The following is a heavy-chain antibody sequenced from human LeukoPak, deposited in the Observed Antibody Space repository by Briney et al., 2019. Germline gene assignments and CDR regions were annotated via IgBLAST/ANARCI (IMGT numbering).Heavy chain of an antibody. CDR2: ITGRSDKT. Sequence: GGSLRLSCAASGINFNEYDMTWARQAPGKGLEWVSTITGRSDKTYYTDSVKGRFVTSRDNSKDTLYLQMNSLRAEDTALYYCAKGGWLDDLGQGALVTVSS. J-gene: IGHJ4*02. V-gene: IGHV3-23*01. CDR3: AKGGWLDD. CDR1: GINFNEYD. D-gene: IGHD6-19*01.